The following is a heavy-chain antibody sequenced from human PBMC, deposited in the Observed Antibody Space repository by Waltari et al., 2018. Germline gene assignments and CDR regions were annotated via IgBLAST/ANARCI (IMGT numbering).Heavy chain of an antibody. Sequence: SFSGYYWSWIRQPPGKGLEWIGEINHSGSTNYNPSLKSRVTISVDTSKNQFSLKLSSVTAADTAVYYCARGGIAVAGTDYYYYMDVWGKGTTVTVSS. CDR2: INHSGST. J-gene: IGHJ6*03. D-gene: IGHD6-19*01. V-gene: IGHV4-34*01. CDR3: ARGGIAVAGTDYYYYMDV. CDR1: SFSGYY.